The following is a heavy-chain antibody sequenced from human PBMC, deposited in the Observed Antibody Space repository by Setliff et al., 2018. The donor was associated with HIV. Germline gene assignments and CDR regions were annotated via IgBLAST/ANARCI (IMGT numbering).Heavy chain of an antibody. CDR1: GYIFIRYY. J-gene: IGHJ6*02. CDR2: INPHTGVT. D-gene: IGHD3-3*01. V-gene: IGHV1-2*02. CDR3: ARDLRDGFEEWFSTLDDGMDV. Sequence: ASVKVSCKTSGYIFIRYYIFWVRQAPGQVLEWMGNINPHTGVTKYAEKFQGRVTMTRDTSINTIYMELSRLRSDDTAVYYCARDLRDGFEEWFSTLDDGMDVWGQGTKVTVSS.